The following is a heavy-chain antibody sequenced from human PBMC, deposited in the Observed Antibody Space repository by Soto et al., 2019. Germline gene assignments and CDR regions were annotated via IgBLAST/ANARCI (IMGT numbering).Heavy chain of an antibody. Sequence: EVQLVESGGGLVQPGGSLRLSCAASGFTFSSHWMNWVRQAPGKGLVWVSRISGDGRTTSHADSVKGRFTISRDNAKNTLYLQMNSLRAEDTAVYYCAKDISAAVVPRTWGQGTLVTVSS. V-gene: IGHV3-74*01. CDR2: ISGDGRTT. J-gene: IGHJ4*02. CDR3: AKDISAAVVPRT. D-gene: IGHD6-25*01. CDR1: GFTFSSHW.